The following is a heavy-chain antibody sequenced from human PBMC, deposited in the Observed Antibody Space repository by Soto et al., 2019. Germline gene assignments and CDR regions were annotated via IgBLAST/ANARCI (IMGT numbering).Heavy chain of an antibody. V-gene: IGHV3-23*01. D-gene: IGHD3-16*01. CDR3: AKGAAISYSYYMDV. CDR2: ISGTGVIT. Sequence: GGSLRLSCAGSGFTFSSYAMSWVRQAPGKGLEWVSTISGTGVITYSADSVKGRFTISRDSSKSTLFLQMNSLRAEDTALYYCAKGAAISYSYYMDVWGKGTTVTVSS. CDR1: GFTFSSYA. J-gene: IGHJ6*03.